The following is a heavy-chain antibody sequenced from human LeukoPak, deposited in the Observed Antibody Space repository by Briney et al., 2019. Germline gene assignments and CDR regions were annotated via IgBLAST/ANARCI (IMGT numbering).Heavy chain of an antibody. CDR3: ARGVSSSWQTYYFDY. V-gene: IGHV4-4*07. D-gene: IGHD6-13*01. Sequence: SETLSLTCTVSGGSISSYYWSWIRQPAGKGLEWIGRIYTSGSTNYNPSLKSRVTISVDTSKNQFSLKLSSVTAADTAVYYCARGVSSSWQTYYFDYWGQGTLVTVSS. CDR2: IYTSGST. J-gene: IGHJ4*02. CDR1: GGSISSYY.